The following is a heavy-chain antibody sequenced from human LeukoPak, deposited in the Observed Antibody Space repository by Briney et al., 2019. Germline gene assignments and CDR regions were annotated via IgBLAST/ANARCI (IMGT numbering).Heavy chain of an antibody. V-gene: IGHV4-59*01. CDR2: IYYSGST. Sequence: SETLSLTCTVSGGSISSYYWSWIRQPPGKGLEWIGYIYYSGSTNYNPSLKSRVTISVDTSKNQFSLKLSSVTAADTAVYYCARDDMVRGVIDYWGRGTLVTVSS. J-gene: IGHJ4*02. D-gene: IGHD3-10*01. CDR3: ARDDMVRGVIDY. CDR1: GGSISSYY.